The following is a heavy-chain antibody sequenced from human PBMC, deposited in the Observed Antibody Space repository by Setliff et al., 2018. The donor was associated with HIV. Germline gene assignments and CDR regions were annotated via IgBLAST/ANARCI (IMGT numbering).Heavy chain of an antibody. D-gene: IGHD2-21*02. J-gene: IGHJ4*02. CDR2: THASGTT. CDR3: ARQTATGTSATFDS. CDR1: GGSISGDF. Sequence: PSETLSLTCIVSGGSISGDFWTWIRQPAGEGLEGIGRTHASGTTQCEPSLKNRCSMSIDTSKNQFSLKLSSVTAADTAVYYCARQTATGTSATFDSWGQGSLVTVSS. V-gene: IGHV4-4*07.